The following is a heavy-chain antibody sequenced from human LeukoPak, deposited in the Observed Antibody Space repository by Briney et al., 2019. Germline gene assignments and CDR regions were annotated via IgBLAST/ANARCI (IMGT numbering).Heavy chain of an antibody. CDR2: IYTSGST. D-gene: IGHD3-9*01. J-gene: IGHJ6*03. V-gene: IGHV4-61*02. CDR3: AIVMYDMLPTYNYYMGV. Sequence: TSETLSLTCTVSGGSISSGSYYWRWPREPAGKALEWIGRIYTSGSTNYNPSHESRVTISVDTSKNQFSLKLSSVTETRTAVYYCAIVMYDMLPTYNYYMGVCGKRATGTVSS. CDR1: GGSISSGSYY.